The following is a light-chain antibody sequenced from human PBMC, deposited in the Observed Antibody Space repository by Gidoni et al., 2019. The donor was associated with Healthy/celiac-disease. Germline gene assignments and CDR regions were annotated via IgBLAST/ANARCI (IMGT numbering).Light chain of an antibody. Sequence: PPTLSVSPGERATLSCRASQSVSSNLAWYQQKPGQAPRLLICGASTRATGIPARFIGSGSGTEFTLTISSLQSEDFAVYYCQQYNNWPPWTFXQXTKVXIK. V-gene: IGKV3-15*01. J-gene: IGKJ1*01. CDR2: GAS. CDR3: QQYNNWPPWT. CDR1: QSVSSN.